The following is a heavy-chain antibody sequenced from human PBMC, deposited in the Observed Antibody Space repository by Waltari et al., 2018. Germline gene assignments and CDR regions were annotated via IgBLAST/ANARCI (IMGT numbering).Heavy chain of an antibody. Sequence: QVQLQESGQGLVKPSGTLSLTCAVPVDSISGTYWWSWVRQSPEKGLEWIGQVHHSGKTHYNPSLQSRVTISVDKPKNQFSLNLNSVTAADTAVYYCAGDRAIGLFFDYWGRGTLVTVSS. J-gene: IGHJ4*02. CDR3: AGDRAIGLFFDY. D-gene: IGHD2-2*01. CDR1: VDSISGTYW. V-gene: IGHV4-4*02. CDR2: VHHSGKT.